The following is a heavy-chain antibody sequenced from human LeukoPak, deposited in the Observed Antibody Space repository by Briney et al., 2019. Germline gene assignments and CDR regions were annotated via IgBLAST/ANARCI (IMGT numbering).Heavy chain of an antibody. D-gene: IGHD3-10*02. CDR2: IRYDGSKK. Sequence: GGSLRLSCAASGFTFSSYSMNWVRQAPGKGLEWVAFIRYDGSKKYYTDSVKGRFTISRDNSKNTLYLQMNSLSAEDTAFYYCAKEELRRITMWGYMDVWGKGTTVTISS. CDR3: AKEELRRITMWGYMDV. CDR1: GFTFSSYS. J-gene: IGHJ6*03. V-gene: IGHV3-30*02.